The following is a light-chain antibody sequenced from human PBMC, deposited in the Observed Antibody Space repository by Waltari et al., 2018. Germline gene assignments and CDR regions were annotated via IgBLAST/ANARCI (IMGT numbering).Light chain of an antibody. J-gene: IGLJ2*01. Sequence: QSALTQPASVSGSPGQSITISCTGTSSDVGGYNSVSWYQQYPRKAPQLRIYAVTFRHSGVSNRFSGSKSANTASLTISGLQAEDEAEYYCSTNSDNNPLVFGGGTKVTVL. CDR1: SSDVGGYNS. V-gene: IGLV2-14*03. CDR2: AVT. CDR3: STNSDNNPLV.